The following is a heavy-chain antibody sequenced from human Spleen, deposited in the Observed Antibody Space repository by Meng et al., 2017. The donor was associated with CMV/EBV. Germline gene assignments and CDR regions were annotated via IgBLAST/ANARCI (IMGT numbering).Heavy chain of an antibody. Sequence: SLKISCAASGFTFDDYALHWVRQAPGKGLEWVSGISWNSGSIEYADSVKGRFTISRDNAKNSLYLEMNTLRPEDTAIYYCVKDGQGYYYYFDYWGQGTLVTVS. V-gene: IGHV3-9*01. D-gene: IGHD2-8*01. CDR1: GFTFDDYA. CDR3: VKDGQGYYYYFDY. CDR2: ISWNSGSI. J-gene: IGHJ4*02.